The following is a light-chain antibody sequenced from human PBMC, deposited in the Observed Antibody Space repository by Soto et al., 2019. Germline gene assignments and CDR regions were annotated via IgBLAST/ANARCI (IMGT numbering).Light chain of an antibody. CDR1: QGISNY. Sequence: DIQMTQSPSSLSASVGDRVTITCRATQGISNYLAWYQQKPGKVPKLLIYAASTLQSGVPSRFSGSGSGTDFTLTISSLQPEAVETYYCQNYDSALGTFGQGTKVDIK. CDR3: QNYDSALGT. J-gene: IGKJ1*01. CDR2: AAS. V-gene: IGKV1-27*01.